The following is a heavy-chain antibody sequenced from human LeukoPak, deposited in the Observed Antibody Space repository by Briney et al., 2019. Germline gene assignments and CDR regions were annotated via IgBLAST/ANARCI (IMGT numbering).Heavy chain of an antibody. CDR2: ISYDGSDK. V-gene: IGHV3-30*18. D-gene: IGHD4-17*01. J-gene: IGHJ4*02. Sequence: GGSLRLSCAASGFTFSSYGMHWVRQAPGKGLEWVAVISYDGSDKYYADSVKGRFTISRDNSKNTLYLQVNSLRAEDTAVSYCAKAPRSTTVTPDYWGQGTLVTVSS. CDR1: GFTFSSYG. CDR3: AKAPRSTTVTPDY.